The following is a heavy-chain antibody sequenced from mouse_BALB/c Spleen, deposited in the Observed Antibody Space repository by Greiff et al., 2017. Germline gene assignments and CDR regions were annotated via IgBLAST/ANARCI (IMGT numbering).Heavy chain of an antibody. CDR1: GFTFSSYA. D-gene: IGHD6-1*01. CDR2: ISSGGST. Sequence: VQLKESGGGLVKPGGSLKLSCAASGFTFSSYAMSWVRQTPEKRLEWVASISSGGSTYYPDSVKGRFTISRDNARNILYLQMSSLRSEDTAMYYCARGRGPSGAMDYWGQGTSVTVSS. V-gene: IGHV5-6-5*01. CDR3: ARGRGPSGAMDY. J-gene: IGHJ4*01.